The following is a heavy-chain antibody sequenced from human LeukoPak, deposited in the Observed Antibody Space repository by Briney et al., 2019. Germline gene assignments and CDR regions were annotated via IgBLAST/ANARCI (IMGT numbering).Heavy chain of an antibody. Sequence: GASVKVSCKASGYTFTSYGISWVRQAPGQGLEWMGWINAYNGNTNYAQKLQGRVTMTTDTSTTTAYMELRSLRSDDTAVYYCARESRLYYDFWSVSSWMDVWGQGTTVTVSS. CDR1: GYTFTSYG. CDR2: INAYNGNT. CDR3: ARESRLYYDFWSVSSWMDV. V-gene: IGHV1-18*01. J-gene: IGHJ6*02. D-gene: IGHD3-3*01.